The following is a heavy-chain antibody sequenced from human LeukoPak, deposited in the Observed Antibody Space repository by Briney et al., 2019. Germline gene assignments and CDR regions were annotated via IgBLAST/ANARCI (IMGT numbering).Heavy chain of an antibody. CDR2: IYPGDSDT. V-gene: IGHV5-51*01. D-gene: IGHD2-15*01. Sequence: GESLKISCKGSGYSFTSYWIGWVRQMPGKGLEWMGIIYPGDSDTRYSPSFQGQVTISADKSISTAYLQWSSLKASDTAMYYCARGIVVVAATGRDDAFDSWGQGTMVTVSS. J-gene: IGHJ3*02. CDR3: ARGIVVVAATGRDDAFDS. CDR1: GYSFTSYW.